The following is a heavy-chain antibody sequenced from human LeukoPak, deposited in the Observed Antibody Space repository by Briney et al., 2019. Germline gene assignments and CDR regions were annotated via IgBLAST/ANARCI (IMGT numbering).Heavy chain of an antibody. CDR2: IWYDGSNK. Sequence: GGSLRLSCAASGFTFSSYGMHWVRQAPGKGLEWVAVIWYDGSNKYYADSVKGRFTISRDNSKNTLYLQMNSLRAEDTAVYYCARGPMVRGVITHGYYYYGMDVWGQGTTVTVPS. CDR1: GFTFSSYG. D-gene: IGHD3-10*01. J-gene: IGHJ6*02. V-gene: IGHV3-33*01. CDR3: ARGPMVRGVITHGYYYYGMDV.